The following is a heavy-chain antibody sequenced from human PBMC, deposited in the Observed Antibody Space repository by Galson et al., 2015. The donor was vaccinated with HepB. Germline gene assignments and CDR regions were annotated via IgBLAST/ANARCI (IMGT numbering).Heavy chain of an antibody. D-gene: IGHD2-2*01. J-gene: IGHJ5*02. V-gene: IGHV3-30*04. CDR2: ISYDGSNK. CDR3: AREGTVVGFHP. CDR1: GFTFSSYA. Sequence: SLRLSCAASGFTFSSYAMHWVRQAPGKGLEWVAVISYDGSNKYYADSVKGRFTISRDNSKNTLYLQMNSLRAEDTAVYYCAREGTVVGFHPWGQGTLVTVSS.